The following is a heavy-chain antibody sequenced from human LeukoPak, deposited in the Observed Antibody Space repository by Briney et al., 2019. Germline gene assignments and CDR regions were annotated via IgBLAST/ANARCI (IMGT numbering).Heavy chain of an antibody. D-gene: IGHD5-18*01. CDR2: IYHSGST. J-gene: IGHJ4*02. V-gene: IGHV4-30-2*01. Sequence: SETLSLTCAVSGGSISSGGYSWIWIRQPPGKGLEWIGYIYHSGSTYYNPSLKSRVAISVDRSKNQFSLKLSSVTAADTAVYYCARNSYGTPRSPYYFDYWGQGTLVTVSS. CDR1: GGSISSGGYS. CDR3: ARNSYGTPRSPYYFDY.